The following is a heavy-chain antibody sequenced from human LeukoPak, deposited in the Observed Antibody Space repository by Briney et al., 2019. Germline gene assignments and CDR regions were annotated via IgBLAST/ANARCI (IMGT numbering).Heavy chain of an antibody. D-gene: IGHD3-10*01. CDR1: GDFMSRGSYY. J-gene: IGHJ5*02. CDR2: IYTSGST. Sequence: SQTLSLTCTVSGDFMSRGSYYWSWVRQPAGKGLEWIGRIYTSGSTNYNPSLKSRVTMSVDTSKNQFSLKLSSVTAADTAVYYCARDRVNWFDPWGQGTLVTVSS. CDR3: ARDRVNWFDP. V-gene: IGHV4-61*02.